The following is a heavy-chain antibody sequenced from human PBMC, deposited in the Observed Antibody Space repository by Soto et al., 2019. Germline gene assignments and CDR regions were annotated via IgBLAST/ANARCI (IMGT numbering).Heavy chain of an antibody. D-gene: IGHD6-19*01. CDR3: SRRSSGWSPFDY. V-gene: IGHV4-39*01. CDR2: IYYSGST. CDR1: GGSISSSSYY. J-gene: IGHJ4*02. Sequence: QLQLQESGPGLVKPSETLSLTCTVSGGSISSSSYYWGWIRQPPGKGLEWIGSIYYSGSTYYNPSLKSRVTISVDTSKNQFSLKLSSVTAADTDVYYCSRRSSGWSPFDYWGQGTLVTVSS.